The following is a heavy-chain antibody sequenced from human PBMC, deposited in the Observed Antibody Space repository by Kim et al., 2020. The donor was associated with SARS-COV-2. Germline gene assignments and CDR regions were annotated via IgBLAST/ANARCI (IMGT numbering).Heavy chain of an antibody. D-gene: IGHD3-10*01. V-gene: IGHV1-18*01. CDR3: ARDPYYDAFDI. Sequence: TNYAQKLQGRVTMTTDTSTSTAYMELRSLRSDDTAVYYCARDPYYDAFDIWGQGTMVTVSS. J-gene: IGHJ3*02. CDR2: T.